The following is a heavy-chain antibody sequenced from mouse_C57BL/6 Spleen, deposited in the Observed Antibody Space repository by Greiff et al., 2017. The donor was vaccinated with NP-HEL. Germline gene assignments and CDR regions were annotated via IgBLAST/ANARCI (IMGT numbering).Heavy chain of an antibody. CDR1: GFSFTGYG. CDR2: IWGVGSI. Sequence: QVQLKGSGPGLVAPSQSLSITCTVSGFSFTGYGVDWVRQSPGKGLEWLWVIWGVGSINFNSALKSRLSIRKNNSKSPVYLKMNSLQTEDTAMYYCASGRFAYWGQGTLVTVAA. J-gene: IGHJ3*01. CDR3: ASGRFAY. V-gene: IGHV2-6*01.